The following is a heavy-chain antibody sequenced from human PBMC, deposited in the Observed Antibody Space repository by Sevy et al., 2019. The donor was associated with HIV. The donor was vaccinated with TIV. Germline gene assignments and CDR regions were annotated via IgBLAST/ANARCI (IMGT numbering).Heavy chain of an antibody. J-gene: IGHJ4*02. D-gene: IGHD3-10*01. V-gene: IGHV3-48*02. CDR2: ISSSSSTI. CDR1: GFTFSSYS. CDR3: ARDFRYYYGSGSYLSLDY. Sequence: GGSLRLSCAASGFTFSSYSMNWVRQAPGKGLEWVSYISSSSSTIYYADSVKGRFTISRDNAKNSLSLQMNSLRDEDTAVYYCARDFRYYYGSGSYLSLDYWGQGTLVTVSS.